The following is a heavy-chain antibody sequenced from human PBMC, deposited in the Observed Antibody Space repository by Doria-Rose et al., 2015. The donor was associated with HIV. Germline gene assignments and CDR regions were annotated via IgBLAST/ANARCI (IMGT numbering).Heavy chain of an antibody. CDR3: ARIKSSRWYHKYYFDF. J-gene: IGHJ4*02. CDR1: GVSLSSPGMG. CDR2: IFSDDER. V-gene: IGHV2-26*01. Sequence: QITLKESGPVLVKPTETLTLTCTVSGVSLSSPGMGVSWIRQPPGKALEWLANIFSDDERSYKPSLKSRLTISRCTSKSQVVLIMTDMDPVDTATYYCARIKSSRWYHKYYFDFWGQGTLVIVSA. D-gene: IGHD6-13*01.